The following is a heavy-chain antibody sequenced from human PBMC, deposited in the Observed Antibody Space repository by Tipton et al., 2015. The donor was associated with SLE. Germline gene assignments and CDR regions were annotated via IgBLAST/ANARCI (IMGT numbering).Heavy chain of an antibody. CDR1: GGPISSTTYY. D-gene: IGHD1-26*01. J-gene: IGHJ4*02. V-gene: IGHV4-61*02. CDR3: ARKQVGLPFDY. Sequence: TLSLTCTVSGGPISSTTYYWSWIRQPAGRGLEWIGRVFSSGHTNYSPSLKSRVTMSVDTSKNQFSLTLSSVTAADTAVYYCARKQVGLPFDYWGQGTLVTVSS. CDR2: VFSSGHT.